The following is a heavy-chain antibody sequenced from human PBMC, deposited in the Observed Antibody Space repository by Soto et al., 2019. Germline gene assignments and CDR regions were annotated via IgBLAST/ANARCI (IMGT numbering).Heavy chain of an antibody. CDR2: IYSGGST. CDR1: GFTVSSNY. J-gene: IGHJ6*02. D-gene: IGHD1-26*01. Sequence: EVQLVESGGGLIQPGGSLRHSCAASGFTVSSNYMSWVRQAPGKGLEWVSVIYSGGSTYYADSVKGRFTISRDNSKNTVHLQMNSLRAEDTAVYYCAREWELPNYYGMVVWGQGTTVTVSS. V-gene: IGHV3-53*01. CDR3: AREWELPNYYGMVV.